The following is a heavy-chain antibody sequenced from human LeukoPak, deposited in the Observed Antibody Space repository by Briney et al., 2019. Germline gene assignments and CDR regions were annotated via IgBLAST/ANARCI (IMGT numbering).Heavy chain of an antibody. Sequence: PPDTLSLTHSVSVGSHRCYYWSCIRQPPGQGLKAIGYIYYSGNTHYNPSLKSLVPILLDTSKNQFSLNLSSVTPPDPPVSHRATGDSGSYHDYWGQGTLVTVSS. CDR1: VGSHRCYY. CDR2: IYYSGNT. J-gene: IGHJ4*02. D-gene: IGHD3-10*01. V-gene: IGHV4-59*07. CDR3: ATGDSGSYHDY.